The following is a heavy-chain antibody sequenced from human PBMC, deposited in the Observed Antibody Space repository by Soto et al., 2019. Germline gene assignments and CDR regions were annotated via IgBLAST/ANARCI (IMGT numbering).Heavy chain of an antibody. V-gene: IGHV3-66*01. CDR3: ARVWSGYPNWFDP. D-gene: IGHD3-3*01. Sequence: GGSLRLSCAASGFTVSSNYMSWVRQAPGKGLEWVSVIYSGGSTYYADSVKGRFTISRDNSKNTLYLQMNSLRAEDTAVYYCARVWSGYPNWFDPWGQGTLVTVSS. CDR2: IYSGGST. CDR1: GFTVSSNY. J-gene: IGHJ5*02.